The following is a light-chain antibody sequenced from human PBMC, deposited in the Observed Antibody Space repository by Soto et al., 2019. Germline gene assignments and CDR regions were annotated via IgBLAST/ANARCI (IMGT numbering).Light chain of an antibody. CDR1: QTISSW. J-gene: IGKJ1*01. Sequence: DIQMTQSPSTLSGSVGDRVTITCRASQTISSWLAWYQQKPGKAPKLLIYKASTLKSGVPSRFSGSGSGTEFTLTITSLKPHDFATYYCPHHHSYSEAFGQGTKVDIK. V-gene: IGKV1-5*03. CDR2: KAS. CDR3: PHHHSYSEA.